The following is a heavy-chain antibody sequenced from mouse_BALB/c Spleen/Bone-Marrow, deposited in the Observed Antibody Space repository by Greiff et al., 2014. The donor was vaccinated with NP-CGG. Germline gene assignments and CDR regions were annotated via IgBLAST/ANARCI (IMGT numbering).Heavy chain of an antibody. CDR1: GFSLTSYG. V-gene: IGHV2-9*02. D-gene: IGHD2-3*01. J-gene: IGHJ2*02. CDR2: IWAGGSS. Sequence: QVQLQQSGPGLVAPSQSLSITCTVSGFSLTSYGVHWVRQPPGKGLEWLGRIWAGGSSNYNSATMSRLSISKNNSECKAFLKMXXXXXXDTAVYYCAXDGGYYKGVRDYWGQGTSLTV. CDR3: AXDGGYYKGVRDY.